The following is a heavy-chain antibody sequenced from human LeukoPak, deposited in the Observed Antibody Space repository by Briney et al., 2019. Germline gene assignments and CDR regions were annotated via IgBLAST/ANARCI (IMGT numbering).Heavy chain of an antibody. CDR1: GGSISSSSYY. Sequence: TSETLSLTCTVSGGSISSSSYYWGWIRQPPGKGLEWIGSIYYSGSTYYNPSLKSRVTISVDTSKNQFSLKLSSVTAADTAVYYCARSRAGYVIRPAFDIWGQGTMVTVSS. CDR2: IYYSGST. CDR3: ARSRAGYVIRPAFDI. V-gene: IGHV4-39*07. J-gene: IGHJ3*02. D-gene: IGHD3-9*01.